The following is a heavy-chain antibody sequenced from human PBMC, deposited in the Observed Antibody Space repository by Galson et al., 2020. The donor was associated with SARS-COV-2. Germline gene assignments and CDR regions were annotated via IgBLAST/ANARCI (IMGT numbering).Heavy chain of an antibody. CDR1: GYTFTSYG. J-gene: IGHJ4*02. CDR3: ARTGPWYYYDSSGYYYFDY. CDR2: ISAYNGNT. Sequence: ASVKVSCKASGYTFTSYGISWVRQAPGQGLEWMGWISAYNGNTNYAQKLQGRVTMTTDTSTSTAYMELRSLRSDDTAVYYCARTGPWYYYDSSGYYYFDYWGQGTLVTVSS. V-gene: IGHV1-18*01. D-gene: IGHD3-22*01.